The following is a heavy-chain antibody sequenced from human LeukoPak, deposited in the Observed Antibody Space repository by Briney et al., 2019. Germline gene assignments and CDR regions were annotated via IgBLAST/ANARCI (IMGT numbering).Heavy chain of an antibody. Sequence: ALVKVSCKASGYTFTSYYMHWVRQAPGQGLEWMGIINPSGGSTSYAQKFQGRVTMTRDTSTSTVYMELSSLRSEDTAVYYCARDSPTYYDFWSGLYGMDVWGQGTTVTVSS. CDR3: ARDSPTYYDFWSGLYGMDV. CDR1: GYTFTSYY. CDR2: INPSGGST. D-gene: IGHD3-3*01. J-gene: IGHJ6*02. V-gene: IGHV1-46*01.